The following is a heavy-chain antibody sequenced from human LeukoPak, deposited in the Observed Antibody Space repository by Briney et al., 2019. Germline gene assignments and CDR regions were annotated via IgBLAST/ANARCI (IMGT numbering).Heavy chain of an antibody. CDR2: IYTSGST. Sequence: SQTLSLTCTASGGSISSGSYYWSWIRQPAGKGLEWIGRIYTSGSTNYNPSLKSRVTISVDTSKNQFSLKLSSVTAADTAVYYCARVAPWKGFGYSSSWPDDYWGQGTLVTVSS. D-gene: IGHD6-13*01. CDR1: GGSISSGSYY. CDR3: ARVAPWKGFGYSSSWPDDY. V-gene: IGHV4-61*02. J-gene: IGHJ4*02.